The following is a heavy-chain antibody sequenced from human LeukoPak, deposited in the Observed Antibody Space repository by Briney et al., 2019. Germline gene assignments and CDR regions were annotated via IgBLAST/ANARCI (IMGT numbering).Heavy chain of an antibody. CDR1: AFTFDDYG. CDR2: INGNGGST. CDR3: ARGHYYDSSGNSWAPDY. V-gene: IGHV3-20*04. D-gene: IGHD3-22*01. Sequence: GGSLRLSCAASAFTFDDYGMSWVRQAPGEGLEWVSGINGNGGSTGYADSVKGRFTISRDNAKNSLYLQMNSLRVEYTALYYCARGHYYDSSGNSWAPDYWGQGTLVTVSS. J-gene: IGHJ4*02.